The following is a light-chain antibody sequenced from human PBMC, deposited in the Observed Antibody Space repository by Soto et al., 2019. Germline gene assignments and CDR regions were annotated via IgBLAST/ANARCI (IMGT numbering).Light chain of an antibody. CDR3: QQRNSWPPTFT. CDR2: DTS. V-gene: IGKV3-11*01. Sequence: EIVLSQSSATLSFSPRERATPSCEALQSVGSFLAWYQQKPGQAPRLLIYDTSIRATGIPARFSGSGSGTDFTLTISSLEPEDFAVYYCQQRNSWPPTFTFGQGTRLEIK. CDR1: QSVGSF. J-gene: IGKJ5*01.